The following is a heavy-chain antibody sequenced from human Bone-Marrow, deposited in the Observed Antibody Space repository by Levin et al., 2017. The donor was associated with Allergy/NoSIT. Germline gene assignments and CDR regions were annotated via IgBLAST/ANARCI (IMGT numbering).Heavy chain of an antibody. J-gene: IGHJ4*02. D-gene: IGHD5-24*01. Sequence: GGSLRLSCAASGFNFNTYSMNWVRQAPGKGLEWISLISGSGSTIYSADSVKGRFTISRDNAKNSLSLQMNSLKAEDTAVYYCARGGYNHVFDYWGQGTLVTVS. CDR2: ISGSGSTI. CDR1: GFNFNTYS. CDR3: ARGGYNHVFDY. V-gene: IGHV3-48*01.